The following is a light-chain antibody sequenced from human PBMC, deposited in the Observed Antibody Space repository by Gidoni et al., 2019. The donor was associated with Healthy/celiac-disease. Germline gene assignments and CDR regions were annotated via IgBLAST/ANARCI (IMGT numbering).Light chain of an antibody. CDR1: QSVSSY. Sequence: EIVLTQSPATLSWSPGERATLSCRASQSVSSYLAWYQKKPGQAPRLRIYDASNRATGIPARFSGSGSGTDFTLTISSREPEDFAVYYCQQRSNWLTFGGGTKVEIK. CDR3: QQRSNWLT. CDR2: DAS. J-gene: IGKJ4*01. V-gene: IGKV3-11*01.